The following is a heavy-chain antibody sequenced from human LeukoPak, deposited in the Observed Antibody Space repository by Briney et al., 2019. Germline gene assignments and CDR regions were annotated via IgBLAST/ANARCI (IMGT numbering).Heavy chain of an antibody. D-gene: IGHD3-9*01. CDR2: ISSSGSTI. CDR1: GFTFSDYY. Sequence: GGSLRLSCAASGFTFSDYYMSWIRQAPGKGLEWVSYISSSGSTIYYADSVKGRFTISRDNAKNSLYLQMSSLRSEDTAVYYCARDPDYYDKWFDPWGQGTLVTVSS. J-gene: IGHJ5*02. V-gene: IGHV3-11*01. CDR3: ARDPDYYDKWFDP.